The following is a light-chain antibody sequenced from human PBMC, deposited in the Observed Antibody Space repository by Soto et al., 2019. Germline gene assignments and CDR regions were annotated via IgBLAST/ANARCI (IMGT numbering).Light chain of an antibody. CDR3: CSFNAITTYV. V-gene: IGLV2-14*03. Sequence: QSVLTQPASVSGSPGQSISISCTGTGNDVGGYTFVSWYQQHPDKVPKLVIFDVNRRPSGVSDRFSGSKSVNAASLTISGLQAEDEADYSSCSFNAITTYVFRTVTKVTV. CDR1: GNDVGGYTF. J-gene: IGLJ1*01. CDR2: DVN.